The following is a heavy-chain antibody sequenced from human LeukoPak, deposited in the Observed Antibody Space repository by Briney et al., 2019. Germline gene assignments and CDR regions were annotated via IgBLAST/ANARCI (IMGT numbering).Heavy chain of an antibody. CDR2: IRYDGSNK. CDR3: ANLGYSYGDY. Sequence: GGSLRLSRAASGFTFSSYGMHWVRQAPGKGLEWVAFIRYDGSNKYYADSVKGRFTISRDNSKNTLYLQMNSLRAGDTAVYYCANLGYSYGDYWGQGTLVTVSS. J-gene: IGHJ4*02. CDR1: GFTFSSYG. V-gene: IGHV3-30*02. D-gene: IGHD5-18*01.